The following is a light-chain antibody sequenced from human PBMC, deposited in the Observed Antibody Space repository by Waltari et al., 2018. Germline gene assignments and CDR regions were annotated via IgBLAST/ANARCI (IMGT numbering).Light chain of an antibody. CDR1: SSDVGAYNY. CDR3: TSYTSSSPCV. J-gene: IGLJ1*01. Sequence: QSALTQPASVSGSPGQSITISCTGTSSDVGAYNYVSWYQQHPGKAPKLIIYDVSNRPSVVSNRFSGSKSGNTASLSISGLQAEDEAEYYCTSYTSSSPCVFGTGTKVTVL. CDR2: DVS. V-gene: IGLV2-14*01.